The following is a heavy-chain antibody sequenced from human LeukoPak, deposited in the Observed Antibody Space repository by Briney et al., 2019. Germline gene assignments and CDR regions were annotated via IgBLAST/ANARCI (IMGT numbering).Heavy chain of an antibody. V-gene: IGHV3-21*04. D-gene: IGHD6-13*01. CDR1: GFIFSSYS. CDR3: AKDLIAAAGRRWFDP. J-gene: IGHJ5*02. Sequence: PGGSLRLSCAASGFIFSSYSMNWVRQAPGKGLEWVSSISSSSSYIYYADSVKGRFTISRDNAKNSLYLQMNSLRAEDTAVYYCAKDLIAAAGRRWFDPWGQGTLVTVSS. CDR2: ISSSSSYI.